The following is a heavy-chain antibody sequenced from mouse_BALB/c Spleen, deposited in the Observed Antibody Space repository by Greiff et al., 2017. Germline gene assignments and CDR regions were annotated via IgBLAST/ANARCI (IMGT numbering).Heavy chain of an antibody. CDR3: ARNRGGLHAMDY. V-gene: IGHV2-2*02. CDR1: GFSLTSYG. D-gene: IGHD2-2*01. Sequence: QVQLKQSGPGLVQPSQSLSITCTVSGFSLTSYGVHWVRQSPGKGLEWLGVIWSGGSTDSNAAFISRLSFSKDNSKSHVFFKMNSLQANDTAIYYCARNRGGLHAMDYWGQGTSVTVSS. J-gene: IGHJ4*01. CDR2: IWSGGST.